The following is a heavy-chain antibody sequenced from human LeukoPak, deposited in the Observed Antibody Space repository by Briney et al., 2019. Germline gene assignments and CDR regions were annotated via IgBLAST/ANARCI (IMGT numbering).Heavy chain of an antibody. CDR1: GGSISSTSYY. CDR3: ATRTMVRGVRY. J-gene: IGHJ4*02. CDR2: IYYSGST. Sequence: PSETLSLTXTVSGGSISSTSYYWGWIRQPPGKGLEWIGSIYYSGSTCYNPSLKSRVTISVDTSKNQFSLKLSSVTAADTAVYYCATRTMVRGVRYWGQGTLVTVSS. V-gene: IGHV4-39*01. D-gene: IGHD3-10*01.